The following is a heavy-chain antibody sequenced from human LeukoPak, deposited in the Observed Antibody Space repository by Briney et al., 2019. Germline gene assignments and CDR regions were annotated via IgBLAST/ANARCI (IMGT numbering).Heavy chain of an antibody. CDR3: AKDKYLSRGYRAFDI. V-gene: IGHV3-21*04. D-gene: IGHD3-16*02. CDR2: ISNNFYV. Sequence: PGGSLRLSCAASGFTFSSYSMNWVRQAPGKGLEWVSSISNNFYVYYADSLKGRITISRDNAKNTPYLQMNSLRVEDTAVYYCAKDKYLSRGYRAFDIWGQGTKVTVSS. J-gene: IGHJ3*02. CDR1: GFTFSSYS.